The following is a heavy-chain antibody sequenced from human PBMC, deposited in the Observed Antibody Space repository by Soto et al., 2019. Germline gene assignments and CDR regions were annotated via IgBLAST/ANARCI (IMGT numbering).Heavy chain of an antibody. CDR3: ARPLLGTYGLNWFAP. V-gene: IGHV4-39*01. CDR2: IYYTGST. D-gene: IGHD4-17*01. CDR1: GGSISSSSSY. Sequence: QLQLQESGPGLVKPSETLSLICTVSGGSISSSSSYWGWIRQPPGKGLEWIGSIYYTGSTYYNPSLKSRVTISVDTAKNQCSLKLSSVTAADTAVYYCARPLLGTYGLNWFAPWGQGTLVTVSS. J-gene: IGHJ5*02.